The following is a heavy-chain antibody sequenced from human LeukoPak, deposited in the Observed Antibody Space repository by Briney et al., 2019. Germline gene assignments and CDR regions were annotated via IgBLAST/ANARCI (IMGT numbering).Heavy chain of an antibody. CDR1: GFTFSSYA. J-gene: IGHJ4*02. D-gene: IGHD4-23*01. CDR2: ISYDGSNK. V-gene: IGHV3-30*01. Sequence: GRSLRLSCAASGFTFSSYAMHWVRQAPGKGLEWVAVISYDGSNKYYADSVKGRFTISRDNSKNTLYLQMNSLRAEDTAVYYCARGLPEDYGGKVALDYWGQGTLVTVSS. CDR3: ARGLPEDYGGKVALDY.